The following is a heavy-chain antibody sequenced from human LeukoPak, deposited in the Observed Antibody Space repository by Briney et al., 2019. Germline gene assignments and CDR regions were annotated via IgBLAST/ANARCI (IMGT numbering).Heavy chain of an antibody. CDR1: GGIFSSYA. J-gene: IGHJ6*02. D-gene: IGHD3-10*01. CDR2: IIPILGIA. V-gene: IGHV1-69*04. CDR3: ARVEYYYGSGSPNYYYGMDV. Sequence: ASVKVSCKASGGIFSSYAISWVRQAPGQGLEWMGRIIPILGIANYAQKFQGRVTITADKSTSTAYMELSSLRSEDTAVYYCARVEYYYGSGSPNYYYGMDVWGQGTTVTVSS.